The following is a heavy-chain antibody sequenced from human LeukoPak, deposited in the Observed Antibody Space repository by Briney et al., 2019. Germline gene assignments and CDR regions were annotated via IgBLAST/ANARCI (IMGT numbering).Heavy chain of an antibody. CDR2: ISAYNGNT. J-gene: IGHJ4*02. Sequence: GASVKVSCKASGYTFTSYGINWVRQAPGQGLGWMGWISAYNGNTNYAQKLQGRVTMTTDTSTSTAYMELRSLTSDDTAVYYCARWRAGSRHYYFDYWGQGTLVTVSS. CDR1: GYTFTSYG. CDR3: ARWRAGSRHYYFDY. V-gene: IGHV1-18*01. D-gene: IGHD6-19*01.